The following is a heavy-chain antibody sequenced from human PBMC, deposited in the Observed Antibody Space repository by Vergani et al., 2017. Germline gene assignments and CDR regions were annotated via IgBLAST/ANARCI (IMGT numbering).Heavy chain of an antibody. D-gene: IGHD5-18*01. CDR3: SRGRGYSFGYSDY. CDR2: NRNKSYGGTT. J-gene: IGHJ4*02. Sequence: EVQLVESGGGLVPPGRSLRLSCAASRFSFGDYAMTWVRQAPGKGLEWVAFNRNKSYGGTTEYAASVKGRFTIARDDSKRLAYLQLSGLKTEDTAVYFCSRGRGYSFGYSDYWGQGTLVTVSS. V-gene: IGHV3-49*04. CDR1: RFSFGDYA.